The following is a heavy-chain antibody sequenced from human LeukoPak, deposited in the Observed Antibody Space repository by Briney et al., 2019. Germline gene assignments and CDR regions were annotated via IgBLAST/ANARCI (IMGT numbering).Heavy chain of an antibody. CDR2: IYYSGST. Sequence: SETLSLTCTVSGGSISSSSYYWGWIRQPPGKGLEWIGSIYYSGSTNYNPSLRSRITISLDTSKNQFSLRLSSVTAADTAVYYCARGVGFSGAYNWFDPWGQGTLVTVSS. CDR3: ARGVGFSGAYNWFDP. CDR1: GGSISSSSYY. V-gene: IGHV4-39*07. J-gene: IGHJ5*02. D-gene: IGHD1-26*01.